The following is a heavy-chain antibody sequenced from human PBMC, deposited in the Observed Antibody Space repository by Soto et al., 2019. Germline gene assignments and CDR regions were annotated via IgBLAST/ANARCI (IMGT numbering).Heavy chain of an antibody. V-gene: IGHV3-23*01. Sequence: EVQVSESGGGLVQPGGSLRLSCETSGFTFSNYPMNWVRQAPGKGLEWVSGISAGGDTTYYADSVKGRFTIFRDNSKNSVSLQMNSLRVEDTAVYYCARRVWGQGTLVTVSS. D-gene: IGHD6-13*01. J-gene: IGHJ4*02. CDR3: ARRV. CDR2: ISAGGDTT. CDR1: GFTFSNYP.